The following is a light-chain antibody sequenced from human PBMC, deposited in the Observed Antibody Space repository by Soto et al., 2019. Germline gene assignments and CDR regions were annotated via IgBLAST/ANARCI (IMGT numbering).Light chain of an antibody. CDR1: QSISRG. CDR2: AAS. CDR3: QQSYSTLWT. Sequence: DIHMAQAPSSLSASVADRVTITCRASQSISRGLAWYQQKPGKAPKLLIYAASSLQSGVPSRFSGSGSGTDFTLTISSLQPEDFATYYCQQSYSTLWTFGQGTKVDIK. V-gene: IGKV1-39*01. J-gene: IGKJ1*01.